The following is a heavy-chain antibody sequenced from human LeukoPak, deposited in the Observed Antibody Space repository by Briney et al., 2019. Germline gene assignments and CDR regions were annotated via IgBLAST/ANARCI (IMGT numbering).Heavy chain of an antibody. V-gene: IGHV1-2*02. CDR3: ARGAHSWRYFLIDY. CDR2: LNPDSGGT. Sequence: ASVKVSCKASGYTFTGYYMHWVRQAPGQGPEWMGWLNPDSGGTNYAQNFQARVTITRDTSITTAYMELTRLTSDDTAVYYCARGAHSWRYFLIDYWGQGTLVTVSS. CDR1: GYTFTGYY. J-gene: IGHJ4*02. D-gene: IGHD1-26*01.